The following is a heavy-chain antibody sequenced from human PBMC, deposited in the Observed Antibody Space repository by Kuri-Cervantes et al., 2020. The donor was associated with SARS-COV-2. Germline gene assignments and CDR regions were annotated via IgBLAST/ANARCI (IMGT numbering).Heavy chain of an antibody. V-gene: IGHV1-8*03. Sequence: ASVKVSCKASGYTFISYGISWVRQATGQGLEWMGWMNPNSGNTGYAQKFQGRVTITRNTSISTAYMELSSLRSEDTAVYYCARATHYDSSGYYYSFDYWGQGTLVTVSS. J-gene: IGHJ4*02. CDR1: GYTFISYG. D-gene: IGHD3-22*01. CDR2: MNPNSGNT. CDR3: ARATHYDSSGYYYSFDY.